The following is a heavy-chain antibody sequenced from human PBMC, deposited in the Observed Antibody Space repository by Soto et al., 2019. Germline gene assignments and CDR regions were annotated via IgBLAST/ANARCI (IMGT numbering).Heavy chain of an antibody. CDR3: AREVAYYDSSGQFDY. V-gene: IGHV1-2*02. CDR1: GYTFTGYY. D-gene: IGHD3-22*01. Sequence: ASVKVSCKASGYTFTGYYMHWVRQAPGQGLEWMGWINPNSGGTNYAQKFQGRVTMTRDTSISTGYMELSRLRSDDTAVYYCAREVAYYDSSGQFDYWGQVTLVTVAS. J-gene: IGHJ4*02. CDR2: INPNSGGT.